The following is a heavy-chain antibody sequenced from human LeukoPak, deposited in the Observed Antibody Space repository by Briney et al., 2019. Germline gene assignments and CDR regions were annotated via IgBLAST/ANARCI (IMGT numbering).Heavy chain of an antibody. D-gene: IGHD5-24*01. CDR3: ARGGRDAYNF. V-gene: IGHV4-4*07. CDR1: GDSLRSYY. J-gene: IGHJ4*02. CDR2: IDTSGST. Sequence: PSETLSLTCTVSGDSLRSYYWSWIRQRAGKGLEWLGHIDTSGSTNYNPSLKSRVTMSVDTSRNQFSLKLTSVTAADTAVYYCARGGRDAYNFWGQGTLVTVSS.